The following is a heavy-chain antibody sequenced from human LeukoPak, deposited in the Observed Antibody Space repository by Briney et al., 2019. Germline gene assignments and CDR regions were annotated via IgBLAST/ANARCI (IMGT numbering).Heavy chain of an antibody. CDR2: MKLDGSEK. CDR1: GFTFSSYW. CDR3: ARSRVGATGGTFDC. D-gene: IGHD1-26*01. V-gene: IGHV3-7*01. J-gene: IGHJ4*02. Sequence: GGSLRLSCAASGFTFSSYWMSWVRQAPGKGLEWVANMKLDGSEKYYVDSVKGRFTISRDNAKNSLFLQMYSLRAEDTAVYYCARSRVGATGGTFDCWGRGTLVTVSS.